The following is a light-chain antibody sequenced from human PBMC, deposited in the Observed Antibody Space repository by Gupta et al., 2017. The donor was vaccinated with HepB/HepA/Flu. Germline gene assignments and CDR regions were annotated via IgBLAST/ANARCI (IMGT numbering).Light chain of an antibody. CDR1: QTVSSSY. CDR2: GAS. V-gene: IGKV3-20*01. CDR3: QQECSSPHT. J-gene: IGKJ2*01. Sequence: EVVLTQSPGTLSLSPSEIATLSCIASQTVSSSYLAWYQQKPGQAPRLLIYGASSRATGLPDRFSGSGSGTDFTLTISRLEPEDFAVYYCQQECSSPHTFGQGTKLEIK.